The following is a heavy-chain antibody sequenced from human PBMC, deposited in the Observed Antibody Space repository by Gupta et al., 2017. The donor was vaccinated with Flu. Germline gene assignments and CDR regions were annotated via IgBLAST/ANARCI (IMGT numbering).Heavy chain of an antibody. V-gene: IGHV3-7*01. CDR2: INRDGSEK. CDR3: TRGGLHCLDH. CDR1: GFPFSGYW. J-gene: IGHJ4*02. D-gene: IGHD2-21*02. Sequence: VQLVESGGGLVQPGGSLRLSCAASGFPFSGYWMSWVRQLPGKGLECVATINRDGSEKYYVDSVRGRLTISRDNAKNSLYLQMNSLRDDDTAVFYCTRGGLHCLDHFGQGTLVSVSS.